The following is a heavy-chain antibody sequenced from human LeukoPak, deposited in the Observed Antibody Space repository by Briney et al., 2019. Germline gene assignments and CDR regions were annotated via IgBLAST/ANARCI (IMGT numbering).Heavy chain of an antibody. Sequence: SETLSLTCTVSGGSISSSSYYWGWIRQPPGKGLEWIGSIYYSGSTYYNPSLKSRVTISVDTSKNQFSLKLSSVTAADTAVYYCAREVRTTVTIQGEVDYWGQGTLVTVSS. CDR3: AREVRTTVTIQGEVDY. J-gene: IGHJ4*02. D-gene: IGHD4-17*01. CDR2: IYYSGST. CDR1: GGSISSSSYY. V-gene: IGHV4-39*07.